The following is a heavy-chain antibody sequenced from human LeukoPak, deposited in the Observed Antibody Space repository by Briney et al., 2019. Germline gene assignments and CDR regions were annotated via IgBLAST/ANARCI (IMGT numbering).Heavy chain of an antibody. CDR1: GFTFSSYV. V-gene: IGHV3-30-3*01. Sequence: GRSLRLSCAASGFTFSSYVMHWVRQAPGKGLEWVAVISYDGSNKYYADSVKGRFTISRDNSKNTLYLQMNSLRAEDTAVYYCASSLLAAAVVRYWGQGTLVTVSS. J-gene: IGHJ4*02. CDR2: ISYDGSNK. CDR3: ASSLLAAAVVRY. D-gene: IGHD6-13*01.